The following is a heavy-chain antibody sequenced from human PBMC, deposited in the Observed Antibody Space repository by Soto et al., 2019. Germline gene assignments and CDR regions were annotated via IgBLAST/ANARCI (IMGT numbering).Heavy chain of an antibody. J-gene: IGHJ4*02. Sequence: QVQLVQSGTEVKKPGSSVKVSCKASGDTFSFYTINWVRQAPGLGLEWVGRINPIVSMSNYAKKFQGRVSMPANNSTSTAYMELRSLRSDDTAMYFCAASYGSGYRAFDYWGQGALVIVSS. D-gene: IGHD3-10*01. CDR2: INPIVSMS. CDR1: GDTFSFYT. V-gene: IGHV1-69*02. CDR3: AASYGSGYRAFDY.